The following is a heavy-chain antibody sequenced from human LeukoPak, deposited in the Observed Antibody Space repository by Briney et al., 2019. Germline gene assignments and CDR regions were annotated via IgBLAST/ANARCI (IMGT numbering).Heavy chain of an antibody. J-gene: IGHJ6*02. CDR2: IYYSGST. CDR3: ARDRGYGMDV. Sequence: SETLPLTCTVSGGSISSYYWSWIRQPPGKGLEWIGYIYYSGSTNYNPSLKSRVTISVDTSRNQFSLKLSSVTAADTAVYYCARDRGYGMDVWGQGTTVTVSS. V-gene: IGHV4-59*01. CDR1: GGSISSYY.